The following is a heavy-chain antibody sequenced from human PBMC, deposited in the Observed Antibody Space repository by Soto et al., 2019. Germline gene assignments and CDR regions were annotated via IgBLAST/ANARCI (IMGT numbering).Heavy chain of an antibody. CDR2: ISSASGTI. D-gene: IGHD3-10*01. CDR3: AKDEFYAFDI. V-gene: IGHV3-48*01. J-gene: IGHJ3*02. CDR1: GFNFNAYS. Sequence: EVKLVESGGGLVQPGGSLRLSCAASGFNFNAYSMNWVRQPPGKGLEWVSCISSASGTIDYSDSVKGRFTISRDNAQNALYLQMNSLRAEDTDVYYCAKDEFYAFDIWGRGTMVTVSS.